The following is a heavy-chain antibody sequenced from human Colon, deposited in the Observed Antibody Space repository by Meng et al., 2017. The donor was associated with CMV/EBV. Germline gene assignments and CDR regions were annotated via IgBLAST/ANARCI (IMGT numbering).Heavy chain of an antibody. J-gene: IGHJ4*02. Sequence: QVQLVQSGAEVNRPGASVEVSCKFSGYSFTSYAINWVRQAHEQGLEWMGWISTHNGDTNYAQKFQVRVTMATDTSTSTAYMELRSLRSDDTGVYYCARALIAVSGTFYFDYWGQGTLVTVSS. CDR3: ARALIAVSGTFYFDY. CDR2: ISTHNGDT. V-gene: IGHV1-18*01. D-gene: IGHD6-19*01. CDR1: GYSFTSYA.